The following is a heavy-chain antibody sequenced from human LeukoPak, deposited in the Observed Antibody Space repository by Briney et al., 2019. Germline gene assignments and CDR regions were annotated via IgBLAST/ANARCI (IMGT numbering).Heavy chain of an antibody. CDR1: GFTFSSYS. CDR2: ISSSSSYI. V-gene: IGHV3-21*01. D-gene: IGHD6-13*01. J-gene: IGHJ4*02. CDR3: ARGSSSWYVLWNY. Sequence: GGSLRLSCAASGFTFSSYSMNWVRQAPGKGLEWVSSISSSSSYIYYADSVKGRFTNSRDNAKNSLYLQMNSLRAEDTAVYYCARGSSSWYVLWNYWGQGTLVTVPS.